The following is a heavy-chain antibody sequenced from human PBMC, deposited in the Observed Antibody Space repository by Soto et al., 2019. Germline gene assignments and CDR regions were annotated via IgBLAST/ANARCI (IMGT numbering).Heavy chain of an antibody. V-gene: IGHV3-13*01. Sequence: VQLVESGGGLVQPGGSLRLSCAASGFTFSSYDMHWVRQATGKGLEWVSAIGTAGDTYYPGSVKGRFTISRENAKNSLYLQMNSLRAGDTAVYYCARDRCSSTSCYWGAFDIWGQGTMVTVSS. CDR2: IGTAGDT. CDR3: ARDRCSSTSCYWGAFDI. J-gene: IGHJ3*02. CDR1: GFTFSSYD. D-gene: IGHD2-2*01.